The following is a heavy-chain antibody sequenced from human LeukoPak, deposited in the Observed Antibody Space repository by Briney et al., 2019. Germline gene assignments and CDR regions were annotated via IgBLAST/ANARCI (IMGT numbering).Heavy chain of an antibody. CDR1: GFIFSSYA. D-gene: IGHD3-22*01. CDR3: AKGPMVITNNWFDP. CDR2: VSGSGGTA. V-gene: IGHV3-23*01. J-gene: IGHJ5*02. Sequence: PGGSLRLSCAASGFIFSSYAMSWVRQAPGKGLEWVSTVSGSGGTAYYVDPVKGRFTISRDNSKNTLYLQMNSLRAEDTAVYYCAKGPMVITNNWFDPWGQGTQVTVSS.